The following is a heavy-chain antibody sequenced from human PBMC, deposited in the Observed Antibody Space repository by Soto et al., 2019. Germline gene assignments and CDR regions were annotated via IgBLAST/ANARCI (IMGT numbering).Heavy chain of an antibody. V-gene: IGHV3-23*01. Sequence: GGSLRLSCAASRFSFSSYAMSWVRQAPGKGLECVSAISGSGGSTYYADSVKGRCRISRDNPKNTRYLQMNSLRAEDTAVYYCAKDPPNGVGAGPFDYCEKGTLVTVSS. D-gene: IGHD1-26*01. CDR1: RFSFSSYA. J-gene: IGHJ4*02. CDR2: ISGSGGST. CDR3: AKDPPNGVGAGPFDY.